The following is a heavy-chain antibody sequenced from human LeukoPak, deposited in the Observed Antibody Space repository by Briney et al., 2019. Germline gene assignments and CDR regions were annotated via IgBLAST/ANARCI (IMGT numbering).Heavy chain of an antibody. V-gene: IGHV3-9*01. CDR1: GFTFDDYA. J-gene: IGHJ3*02. Sequence: GGSLRLSCAASGFTFDDYAMHWVRQAPGKGLEWVSGISWNSGSIGYADSVKGRFTISRDNAKNSLYLQMNSLRAEDTTLYYCAKDSLDTAMVTFAFDIWGQGTMVTVSS. CDR2: ISWNSGSI. CDR3: AKDSLDTAMVTFAFDI. D-gene: IGHD5-18*01.